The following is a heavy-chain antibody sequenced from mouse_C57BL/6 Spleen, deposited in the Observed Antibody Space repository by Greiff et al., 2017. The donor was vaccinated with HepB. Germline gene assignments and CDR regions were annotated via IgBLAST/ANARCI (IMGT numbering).Heavy chain of an antibody. V-gene: IGHV1-4*01. CDR3: ARSRWGTTVGMDY. CDR2: INPSSGYT. D-gene: IGHD1-1*01. J-gene: IGHJ4*01. CDR1: GYTFTSYT. Sequence: QVQLQQSGAELARPGASVKMSCKASGYTFTSYTMHWVKQRPGQGLEWIGYINPSSGYTKYNQKFKDKATLTADKSSSTAYMPLSSLTSEDSAVYYGARSRWGTTVGMDYWGQGTSVTVSS.